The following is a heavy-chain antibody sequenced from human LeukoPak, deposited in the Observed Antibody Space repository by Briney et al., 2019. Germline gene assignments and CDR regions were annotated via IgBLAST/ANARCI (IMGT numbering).Heavy chain of an antibody. D-gene: IGHD3-10*01. V-gene: IGHV4-61*02. Sequence: PSETLSLTCTVSSGSISSSNYYWSWIRQPAGKGLEWIGRIYTSGSTNYNPSLNSRVTISVDTSKNQCSLKLTSVTAADTAVYYCARHYGSGMDYFDPWGQGTLVTVS. CDR1: SGSISSSNYY. CDR3: ARHYGSGMDYFDP. J-gene: IGHJ5*02. CDR2: IYTSGST.